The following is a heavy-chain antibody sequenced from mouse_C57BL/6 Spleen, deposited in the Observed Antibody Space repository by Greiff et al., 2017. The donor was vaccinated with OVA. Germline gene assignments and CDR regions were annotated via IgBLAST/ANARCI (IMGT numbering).Heavy chain of an antibody. D-gene: IGHD1-1*01. J-gene: IGHJ2*01. CDR2: IYPGDGDT. CDR1: GYAFSSSW. V-gene: IGHV1-82*01. CDR3: AKRDYYGAMDY. Sequence: QVQLQQSGPELVKPGASVKISCKASGYAFSSSWMHWVKQRPGKGLEWIGRIYPGDGDTNYNGKFKGKATLTADNSSSTAYMQLSSLTSEVSAVYFCAKRDYYGAMDYWGQGTTLTVSS.